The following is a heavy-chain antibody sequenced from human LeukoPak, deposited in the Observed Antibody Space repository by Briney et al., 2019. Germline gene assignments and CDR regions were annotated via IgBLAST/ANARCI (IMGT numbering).Heavy chain of an antibody. V-gene: IGHV3-21*01. CDR3: ARDIAAAVDY. Sequence: GGSLRLSCAASGFTLSSYIMNWVRQAPGKGLEWVSSISSSSSYIYYADSVKGRFTISRDNAKNSLYLQMNSLRAEDTAVYYCARDIAAAVDYWGQGTLVTVSS. D-gene: IGHD6-13*01. CDR1: GFTLSSYI. CDR2: ISSSSSYI. J-gene: IGHJ4*02.